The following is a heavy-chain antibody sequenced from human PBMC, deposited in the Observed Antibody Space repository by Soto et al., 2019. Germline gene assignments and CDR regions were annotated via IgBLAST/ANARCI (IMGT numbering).Heavy chain of an antibody. CDR1: GFSLSNVRMG. CDR3: ARTTITSFLFDY. D-gene: IGHD5-12*01. J-gene: IGHJ4*02. CDR2: IFSNDEK. V-gene: IGHV2-26*01. Sequence: QVTLKESGPVLVKPTETLTLTCTVSGFSLSNVRMGVSWIRQPPGKALEWLAHIFSNDEKAYSTSLKSRLTITKYTSKRPVVLTMTNMDPVDTATYYCARTTITSFLFDYWGQGTLVTVSS.